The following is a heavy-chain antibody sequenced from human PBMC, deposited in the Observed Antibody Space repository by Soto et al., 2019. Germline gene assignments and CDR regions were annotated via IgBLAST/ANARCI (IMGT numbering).Heavy chain of an antibody. CDR2: ISAYNGNT. D-gene: IGHD2-2*01. Sequence: ASVKVSCKASGYTFTSYGISWVLQAPGQGLEWMGWISAYNGNTNYAQKLQGRVTMTTDTSTSTAYMELRSLRSDDTAVYYCARTASVVVPAAISWFDPWGQGTLVTVSS. CDR1: GYTFTSYG. J-gene: IGHJ5*02. V-gene: IGHV1-18*01. CDR3: ARTASVVVPAAISWFDP.